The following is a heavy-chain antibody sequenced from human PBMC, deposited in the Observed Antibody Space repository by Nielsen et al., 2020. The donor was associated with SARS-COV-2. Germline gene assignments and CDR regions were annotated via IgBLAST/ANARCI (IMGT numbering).Heavy chain of an antibody. CDR1: GFIFYNFG. V-gene: IGHV3-33*01. CDR3: ARDIPEINEYYYYHGMDV. CDR2: IWHHGSDT. J-gene: IGHJ6*02. D-gene: IGHD1-14*01. Sequence: GESLKISCVASGFIFYNFGMHWVRQTPGQGLQWVAVIWHHGSDTYYSDSVKGRFTISRDNSENTVYLQMNGLRAEDTAVYYCARDIPEINEYYYYHGMDVWGQGTTVTVSS.